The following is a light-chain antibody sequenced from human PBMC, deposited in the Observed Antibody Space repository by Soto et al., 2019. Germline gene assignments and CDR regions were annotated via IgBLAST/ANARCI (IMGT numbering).Light chain of an antibody. CDR2: GAS. J-gene: IGKJ1*01. Sequence: EIVLTQFPDTLSLSPGERATLSCRASQSISSSYLAWYQQRPGQAPRLLIYGASSRATGIPDRFSGSGSGTEFTLTISRLEPEDFAVYYCQQYGSSSWTFGQGTKVDIK. CDR1: QSISSSY. CDR3: QQYGSSSWT. V-gene: IGKV3-20*01.